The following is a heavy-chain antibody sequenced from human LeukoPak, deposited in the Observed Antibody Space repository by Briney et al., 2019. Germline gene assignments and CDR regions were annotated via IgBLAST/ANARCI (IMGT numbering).Heavy chain of an antibody. J-gene: IGHJ3*02. D-gene: IGHD6-13*01. V-gene: IGHV4-59*01. CDR2: IYYSGST. CDR3: ARGVAAASAFDI. CDR1: GGSISSYY. Sequence: PSETLSLTCTVSGGSISSYYWSWIRQPPGNGLEWIGYIYYSGSTNYNPSLKSRVTISVDTSKNQFPLKLSSVTAADTAVYYCARGVAAASAFDIWGQGTMVTVSS.